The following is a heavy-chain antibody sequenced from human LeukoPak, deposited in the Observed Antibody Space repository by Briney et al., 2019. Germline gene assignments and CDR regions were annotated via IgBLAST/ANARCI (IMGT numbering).Heavy chain of an antibody. CDR3: ASVSYKLGEFDY. D-gene: IGHD1-1*01. J-gene: IGHJ4*02. Sequence: ASVKVSCKASGGTFSSYAINWVRQATGQGLEWMGWMNPNSGNTGYAQKFQGRVTMTRNTSISTAYMELSSLRSEDTAVYYCASVSYKLGEFDYWGQGTLVTVSS. V-gene: IGHV1-8*02. CDR2: MNPNSGNT. CDR1: GGTFSSYA.